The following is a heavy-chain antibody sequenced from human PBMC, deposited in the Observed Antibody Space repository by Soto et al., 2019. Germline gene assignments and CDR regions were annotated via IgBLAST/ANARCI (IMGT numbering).Heavy chain of an antibody. V-gene: IGHV3-23*01. CDR2: ISGSGGST. D-gene: IGHD1-26*01. Sequence: GESLKISCAASGFTFSSYAMSWVRQAPGKGLEWVSAISGSGGSTYYADSVKGRFTISRDNSKNTLYLQMNSLRAEDTAVYYCAKGWGSGSYSNCPDYWGQGTLVTVSS. J-gene: IGHJ4*02. CDR3: AKGWGSGSYSNCPDY. CDR1: GFTFSSYA.